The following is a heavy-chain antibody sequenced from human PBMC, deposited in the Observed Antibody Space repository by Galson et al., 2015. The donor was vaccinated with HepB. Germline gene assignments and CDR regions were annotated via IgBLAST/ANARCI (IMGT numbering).Heavy chain of an antibody. CDR1: GGSFSGYY. CDR3: ARGSSRVVPAAGDWFDP. CDR2: INHSGST. Sequence: ETLSLTCAVYGGSFSGYYWSWIRQPPGKGLEWIGEINHSGSTNYNPSLKSRVTISVDTSKNQFSLKLSSVTAADTAVYYCARGSSRVVPAAGDWFDPWGQGTLVTVSS. V-gene: IGHV4-34*01. J-gene: IGHJ5*02. D-gene: IGHD2-2*01.